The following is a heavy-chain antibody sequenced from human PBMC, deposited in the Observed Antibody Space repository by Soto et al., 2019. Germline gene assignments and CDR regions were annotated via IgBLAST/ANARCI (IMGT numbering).Heavy chain of an antibody. J-gene: IGHJ4*02. V-gene: IGHV3-23*01. Sequence: EVQLLESGGGLVQPGGSLRLSCAASGFTFSSYAMSWVRQAPGKGLEWVSAISGSGGSTYYADSVKGRFTISRDNSKNTLYLQMNSLRAEDTAVYYCAKDSSEARVLGYYFDYWGQGTLVTVSS. CDR3: AKDSSEARVLGYYFDY. D-gene: IGHD2-21*01. CDR1: GFTFSSYA. CDR2: ISGSGGST.